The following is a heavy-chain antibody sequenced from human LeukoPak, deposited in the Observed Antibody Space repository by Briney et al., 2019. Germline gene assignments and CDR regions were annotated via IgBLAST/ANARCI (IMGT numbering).Heavy chain of an antibody. CDR3: ARGGSGGSPILGRANDY. D-gene: IGHD2-15*01. V-gene: IGHV4-34*01. Sequence: SETLSFTCAVYGGSFSGYYWSWIRQPPGKGLEWIGEINHSGSTNYNPSLKSRVTISVDTSKNQFSLKLSSVTAADTAVYYCARGGSGGSPILGRANDYWGQGTLVTVSS. CDR1: GGSFSGYY. CDR2: INHSGST. J-gene: IGHJ4*02.